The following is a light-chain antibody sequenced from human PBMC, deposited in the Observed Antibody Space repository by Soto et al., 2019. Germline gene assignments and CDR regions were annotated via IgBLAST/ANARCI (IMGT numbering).Light chain of an antibody. V-gene: IGKV4-1*01. CDR1: QSVLDSSNNKNY. Sequence: DIVMTQSPDSLAVSLGERATINCKSSQSVLDSSNNKNYVAWYQQKPGQPPKLLIYWASTRESGVPDRFSGSGSGTDFTLTISRLQAEDVAVYSCQQYYTVPTFGQGTKVEIK. CDR3: QQYYTVPT. J-gene: IGKJ1*01. CDR2: WAS.